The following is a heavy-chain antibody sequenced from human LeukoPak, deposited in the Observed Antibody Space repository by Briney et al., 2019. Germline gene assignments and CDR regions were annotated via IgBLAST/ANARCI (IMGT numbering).Heavy chain of an antibody. CDR3: ARGFPVAGEDYFDY. J-gene: IGHJ4*02. V-gene: IGHV3-30-3*01. CDR1: GFTFSSYA. CDR2: ISYDGSNK. D-gene: IGHD6-19*01. Sequence: GGSLRLSCAASGFTFSSYAMHWVRQAPGKGLEWVAVISYDGSNKYYADSVKGRFTISRDNSKNTLDLQMNSLRAEDTAVYYCARGFPVAGEDYFDYWGQGTLVTVSS.